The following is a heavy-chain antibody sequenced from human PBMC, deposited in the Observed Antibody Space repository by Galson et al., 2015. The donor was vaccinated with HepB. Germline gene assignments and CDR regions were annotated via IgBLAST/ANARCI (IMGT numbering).Heavy chain of an antibody. D-gene: IGHD6-19*01. CDR1: GFSLSTVGVS. CDR3: AHRGIGVTGTVRYFQH. CDR2: IYWDDEK. J-gene: IGHJ1*01. V-gene: IGHV2-5*02. Sequence: PALVKPTQTLTLTCTFSGFSLSTVGVSVGWIRQPPGKALEWLALIYWDDEKRYSPSLKSRLTLTKDTSKNQVVLTMTNMNPVDTAIYFCAHRGIGVTGTVRYFQHWGQGTLVTVSS.